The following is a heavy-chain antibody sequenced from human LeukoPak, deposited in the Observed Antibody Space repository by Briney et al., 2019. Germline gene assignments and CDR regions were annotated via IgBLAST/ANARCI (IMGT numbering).Heavy chain of an antibody. Sequence: GGSLRLSCAASGFTFSNYWMSWVRQAPGKGLEWVANIKQDGSEKYYVDSVKGRFTISRDNAKKSLYLQMNSLRAEDTAVYYCARDRYGPFDYWGQGTLVTVSS. CDR2: IKQDGSEK. J-gene: IGHJ4*02. V-gene: IGHV3-7*01. D-gene: IGHD5-18*01. CDR1: GFTFSNYW. CDR3: ARDRYGPFDY.